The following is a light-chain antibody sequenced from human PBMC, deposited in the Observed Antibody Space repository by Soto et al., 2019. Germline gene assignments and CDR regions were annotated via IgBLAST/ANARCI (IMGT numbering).Light chain of an antibody. CDR3: QHYDSSPFT. CDR1: QRVSSNY. CDR2: GAS. V-gene: IGKV3-20*01. J-gene: IGKJ3*01. Sequence: EIVLTQSPGTLSLSPGERATLSCRASQRVSSNYLAWYQQKPGQAPRLLIYGASSRATGIPDRFSGSGSGTDFTLTISRLEPEDFAVYYCQHYDSSPFTFGPGTKVDIK.